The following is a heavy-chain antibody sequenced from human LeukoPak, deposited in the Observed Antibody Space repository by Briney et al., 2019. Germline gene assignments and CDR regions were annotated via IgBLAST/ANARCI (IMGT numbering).Heavy chain of an antibody. Sequence: GGSLRLSCAASVFTVSSNSMSCVRQAPGKGLEKVSVIYSGGSTYYADSVKGRFTISRDNSKNTLYLQMNSLRAEDTAVYYCATASRLSYDTFDIWGQGTVVTVSS. CDR1: VFTVSSNS. CDR2: IYSGGST. V-gene: IGHV3-53*05. J-gene: IGHJ3*02. CDR3: ATASRLSYDTFDI. D-gene: IGHD3-16*02.